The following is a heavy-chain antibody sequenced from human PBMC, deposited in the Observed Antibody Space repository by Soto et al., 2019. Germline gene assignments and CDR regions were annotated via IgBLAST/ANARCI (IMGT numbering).Heavy chain of an antibody. D-gene: IGHD7-27*01. CDR2: ISYDGSNK. Sequence: GGSLKLSCAASGFTFSSYVMHWVRQAPGKGLEWVAVISYDGSNKYYADSVKGRFTISRDNSKNTLYLQMNSLRAEDTAVYYCAKDLGSWGQGTLVTVSS. V-gene: IGHV3-30*18. CDR3: AKDLGS. J-gene: IGHJ4*02. CDR1: GFTFSSYV.